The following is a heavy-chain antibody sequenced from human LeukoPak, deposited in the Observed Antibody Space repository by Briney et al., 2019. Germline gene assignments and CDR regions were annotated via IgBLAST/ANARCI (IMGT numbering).Heavy chain of an antibody. CDR3: ARGYYDILTGYLVP. Sequence: GGSLRLSCAASGFTFTTYAMHWVRQAPGKGLEWVSYISSSGSTIYYADSVKGRFTISRDNAKNSLYLQMNSLRAEDTAVYYCARGYYDILTGYLVPWGQGTLVTVSS. J-gene: IGHJ5*02. D-gene: IGHD3-9*01. V-gene: IGHV3-48*03. CDR2: ISSSGSTI. CDR1: GFTFTTYA.